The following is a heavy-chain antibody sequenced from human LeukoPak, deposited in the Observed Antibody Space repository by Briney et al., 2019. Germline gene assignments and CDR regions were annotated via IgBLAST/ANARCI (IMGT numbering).Heavy chain of an antibody. CDR2: IYYSGST. CDR3: ARGVWFGELRSYYFDS. J-gene: IGHJ4*02. D-gene: IGHD3-10*01. CDR1: GGYISSYY. V-gene: IGHV4-59*01. Sequence: SETLSLTCTVSGGYISSYYWSWIRQPPGKGLEWIGYIYYSGSTNYNPSLKSRVTISVDTSKNQFSLKLSSVAAADTAVYYCARGVWFGELRSYYFDSWGQGTLVTVSS.